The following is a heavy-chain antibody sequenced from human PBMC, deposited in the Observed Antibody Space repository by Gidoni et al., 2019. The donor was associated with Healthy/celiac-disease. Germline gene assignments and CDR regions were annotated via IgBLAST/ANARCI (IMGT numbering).Heavy chain of an antibody. Sequence: EVQRVESGGGLVQPGRSLRLSCTASGFTFGDDAMTWVRQAPGKGLEWVGCIGSKAYGGTTEYAAAVKGRFTISRDDSKSIAYLQMNGLKTEDTAVYYGTREDIVVVPAAIPDYYYYYYMDVWGKGTTVTVSS. D-gene: IGHD2-2*02. J-gene: IGHJ6*03. V-gene: IGHV3-49*04. CDR3: TREDIVVVPAAIPDYYYYYYMDV. CDR1: GFTFGDDA. CDR2: IGSKAYGGTT.